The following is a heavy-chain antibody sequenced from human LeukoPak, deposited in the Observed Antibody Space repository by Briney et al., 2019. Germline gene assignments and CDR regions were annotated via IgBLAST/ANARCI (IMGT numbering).Heavy chain of an antibody. J-gene: IGHJ4*02. CDR3: AREKVGNFDY. V-gene: IGHV1-69*13. D-gene: IGHD1-26*01. Sequence: GASVKVSCKASGYTFTSYGISWVRQAPGQGLEWMGGIIPIFGTANYAQKFQGRVTITADESMSTAYMELSSLRSEDTAVYYCAREKVGNFDYWGQGTLVTVSS. CDR2: IIPIFGTA. CDR1: GYTFTSYG.